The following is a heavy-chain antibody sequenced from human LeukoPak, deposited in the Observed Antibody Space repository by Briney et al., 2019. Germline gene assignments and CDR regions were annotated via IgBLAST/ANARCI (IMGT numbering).Heavy chain of an antibody. CDR1: GGSFSGYY. V-gene: IGHV4-34*01. Sequence: SETLSLTCAVYGGSFSGYYWSWIRQPPGKGLEWIGEINHSGSTNYNPSLKSRVTISVDTSKNQFSLKLSSVTAADTAVYYCARESVGATIFGYWGQGTLVTVSS. D-gene: IGHD1-26*01. J-gene: IGHJ4*02. CDR2: INHSGST. CDR3: ARESVGATIFGY.